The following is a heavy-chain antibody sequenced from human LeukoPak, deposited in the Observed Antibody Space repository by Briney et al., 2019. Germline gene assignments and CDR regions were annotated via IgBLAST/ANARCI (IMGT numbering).Heavy chain of an antibody. V-gene: IGHV3-7*03. J-gene: IGHJ4*02. D-gene: IGHD3-3*01. CDR1: GFTFSSYW. CDR2: IKQDGSEK. CDR3: ARGSPLTRSYDFWSGYYKN. Sequence: GGSLRLSCAASGFTFSSYWMSWVRQAPGKGLEWVANIKQDGSEKYYVDSVKGRFTISRDNAKNSLYLQMNSLRAEDTAVYYCARGSPLTRSYDFWSGYYKNWGQGTLVTVSS.